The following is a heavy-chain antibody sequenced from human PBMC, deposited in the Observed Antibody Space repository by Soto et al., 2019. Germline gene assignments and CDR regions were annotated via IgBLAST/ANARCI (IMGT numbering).Heavy chain of an antibody. D-gene: IGHD3-9*01. J-gene: IGHJ4*02. CDR2: INTDGTDT. CDR1: GLNLRGYW. V-gene: IGHV3-74*03. CDR3: AGDDIDWQWRLGHNFAF. Sequence: EAQLMESGGRIVRPGGNLRLSCAASGLNLRGYWMHWVRQAPGEGLIWVSRINTDGTDTLYADSVKGRFTISRDNAKDTVYLEMTGLRADDTAIYFCAGDDIDWQWRLGHNFAFWGQGTLVTVS.